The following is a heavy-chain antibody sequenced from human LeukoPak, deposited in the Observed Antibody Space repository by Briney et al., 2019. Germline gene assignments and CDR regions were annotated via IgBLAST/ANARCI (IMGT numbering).Heavy chain of an antibody. D-gene: IGHD2-15*01. CDR2: IFPGDSDT. Sequence: GESLKISCKGSGYSFTSYWIGWVRQLPGKGLEWLGIIFPGDSDTRYSPSFQGQVTISADKSINTAYLQWSSLKASDTAMYYCARRSVSTPYFDYWGQGTLVTVSS. V-gene: IGHV5-51*01. J-gene: IGHJ4*02. CDR1: GYSFTSYW. CDR3: ARRSVSTPYFDY.